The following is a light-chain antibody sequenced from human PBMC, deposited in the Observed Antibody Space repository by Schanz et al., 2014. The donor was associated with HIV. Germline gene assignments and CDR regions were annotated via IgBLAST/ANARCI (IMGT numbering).Light chain of an antibody. CDR2: GTH. J-gene: IGLJ3*02. V-gene: IGLV1-51*01. CDR3: ETWDVSLATGV. CDR1: AFNVGQNY. Sequence: QSVLTQPPSVSAAPGQRVTISCSGSAFNVGQNYVSWYQQFPGTAPKLLIYGTHDRLSEIPDRFSGSKTGTSATLAIVGLQTGDEADYYCETWDVSLATGVFGGGTKVTVL.